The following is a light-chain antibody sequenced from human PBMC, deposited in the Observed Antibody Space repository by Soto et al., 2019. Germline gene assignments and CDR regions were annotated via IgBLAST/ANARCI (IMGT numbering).Light chain of an antibody. CDR3: QHNYVTPYT. V-gene: IGKV1-39*01. CDR1: QSISSN. CDR2: AAS. J-gene: IGKJ2*01. Sequence: DIHMTQSPSSLSASVGDRATITCRASQSISSNLNWYQQKPGKAPKLLIYAASSLQSGVPLRFSGSGSGTDFTLTISSLQPEDSATYYCQHNYVTPYTFGQGTKLEIK.